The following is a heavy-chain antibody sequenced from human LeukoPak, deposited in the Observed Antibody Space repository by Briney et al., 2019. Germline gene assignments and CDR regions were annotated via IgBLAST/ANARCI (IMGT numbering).Heavy chain of an antibody. V-gene: IGHV3-48*04. D-gene: IGHD6-19*01. Sequence: GGSLRLSCAASGFTFSGYSMNWVRHAPGKGLEWVSYISSYSSTISYADPVNGGCTISRDNAKNSQYMQMNSLTAGDTAVYYCARGDIAEAGIAFDNWGQGTLVTVSS. CDR3: ARGDIAEAGIAFDN. CDR1: GFTFSGYS. J-gene: IGHJ4*02. CDR2: ISSYSSTI.